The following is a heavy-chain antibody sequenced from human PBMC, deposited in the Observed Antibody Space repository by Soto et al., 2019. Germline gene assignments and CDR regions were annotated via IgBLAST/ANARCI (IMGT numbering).Heavy chain of an antibody. CDR1: GYSFTKYW. CDR2: IYPSDSDI. V-gene: IGHV5-51*01. Sequence: GESLKISCKGSGYSFTKYWIGWVRQMPGKGLEWMGSIYPSDSDIRYSPSLQGQVTISADESITTAYLQWSSLKASDTAMYYCSRASGSDGMDVWGQGTTVTVS. J-gene: IGHJ6*02. CDR3: SRASGSDGMDV.